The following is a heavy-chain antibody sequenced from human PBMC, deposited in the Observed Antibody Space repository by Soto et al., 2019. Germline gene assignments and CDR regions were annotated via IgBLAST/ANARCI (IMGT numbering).Heavy chain of an antibody. D-gene: IGHD1-26*01. V-gene: IGHV3-30*18. CDR3: AKVGPVELLFDY. CDR1: GFTFSSYG. CDR2: ISYDGSNK. Sequence: QVQLVESGGGVVQPGRSLRLSCAASGFTFSSYGMHWVRQAPGKGLEWVAVISYDGSNKYYADSVKGRFTISRDNSKNTLYLQMNSLRAEDTAVYYCAKVGPVELLFDYWGQGTLVTVSS. J-gene: IGHJ4*02.